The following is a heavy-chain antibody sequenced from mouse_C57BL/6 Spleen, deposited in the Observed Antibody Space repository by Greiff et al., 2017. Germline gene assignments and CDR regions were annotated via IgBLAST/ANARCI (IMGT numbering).Heavy chain of an antibody. Sequence: EVKLVESGGGLVKPGGSLKLSCAASGFTFSDYGMHWVRQAPEKGLEWVAYISSGSSTIYYADTVKGRFTISRDNAKNTLFLQMTSLRSEDTAMYYCAGYGDGLWYCDVWGTGTTVTVSS. CDR1: GFTFSDYG. J-gene: IGHJ1*03. CDR3: AGYGDGLWYCDV. D-gene: IGHD1-1*01. CDR2: ISSGSSTI. V-gene: IGHV5-17*01.